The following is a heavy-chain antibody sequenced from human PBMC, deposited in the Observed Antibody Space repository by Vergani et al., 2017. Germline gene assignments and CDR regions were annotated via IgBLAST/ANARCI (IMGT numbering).Heavy chain of an antibody. Sequence: EVQLVESGGGLVKPGGSLRLSCAASGFTFSSYSMNWVRQAPGKGLEWVSSISSSSSYKYYADSVKGRFTISRDNAKNSLYLQMNSLRAEDTAVYYCARAGLLRFLEWLEYDAFDIWGQGTMVTVSS. D-gene: IGHD3-3*01. CDR2: ISSSSSYK. CDR1: GFTFSSYS. J-gene: IGHJ3*02. V-gene: IGHV3-21*01. CDR3: ARAGLLRFLEWLEYDAFDI.